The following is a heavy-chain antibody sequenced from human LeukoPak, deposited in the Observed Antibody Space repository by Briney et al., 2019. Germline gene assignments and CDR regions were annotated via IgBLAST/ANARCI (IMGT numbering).Heavy chain of an antibody. CDR1: GFTFSNYG. J-gene: IGHJ4*02. V-gene: IGHV3-33*01. D-gene: IGHD3-10*01. CDR2: IWYDGSKK. CDR3: ARDRAVRYFDY. Sequence: PGGSLRLSCAASGFTFSNYGMHWVRQAPGKGLEWVAVIWYDGSKKYYAGSVEGRFTISRDNSQNTVYLHMNTLRAEDTAVYYFARDRAVRYFDYWGQGTLVTVSS.